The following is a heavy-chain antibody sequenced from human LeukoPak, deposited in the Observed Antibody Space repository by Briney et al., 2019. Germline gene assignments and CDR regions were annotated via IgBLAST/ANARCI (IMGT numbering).Heavy chain of an antibody. Sequence: PGGSLRLSCAASGFTFSTYAMSWVRQAPGMGLEWVSTISVSGGTTHADPVKGRFTVSRDNAKNSLYLQMNSLRAEDTAVYYCARGFGVKNWFDPWGQGTLVTVSS. J-gene: IGHJ5*02. CDR1: GFTFSTYA. CDR3: ARGFGVKNWFDP. V-gene: IGHV3-23*01. CDR2: ISVSGGTT. D-gene: IGHD3-3*01.